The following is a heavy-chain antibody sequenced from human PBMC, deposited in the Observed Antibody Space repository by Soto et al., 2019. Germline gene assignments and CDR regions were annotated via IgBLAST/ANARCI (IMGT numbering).Heavy chain of an antibody. CDR3: ARSEGVTAIEIYFDY. D-gene: IGHD2-21*02. CDR2: INPSGGST. J-gene: IGHJ4*02. Sequence: QVQLVQSGAEVKKPGASVKVSCKASGYTFTSYYMHWVRQAPGQGLEWMGIINPSGGSTSYAQKFRGRVTMTRDTSTSTVYMELSSLRSEDTAVYYCARSEGVTAIEIYFDYWGQGTLVTVSS. CDR1: GYTFTSYY. V-gene: IGHV1-46*01.